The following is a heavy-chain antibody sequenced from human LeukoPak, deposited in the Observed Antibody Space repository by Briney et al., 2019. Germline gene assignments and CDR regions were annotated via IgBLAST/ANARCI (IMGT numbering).Heavy chain of an antibody. J-gene: IGHJ4*02. CDR3: ARDGGDSSGYYYIDH. D-gene: IGHD3-22*01. CDR2: IYYSGST. V-gene: IGHV4-59*01. Sequence: PSETLSLTCTVSGGSISSYYWSWIRQPPGKGLEWIGYIYYSGSTNYNPSLKSRVTISVDTSKNQFSLKLSSVTAADTAVYYCARDGGDSSGYYYIDHWGQGTLVTVSS. CDR1: GGSISSYY.